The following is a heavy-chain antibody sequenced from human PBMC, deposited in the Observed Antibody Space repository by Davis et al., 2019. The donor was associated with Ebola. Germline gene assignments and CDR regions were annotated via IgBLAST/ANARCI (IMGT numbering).Heavy chain of an antibody. Sequence: GESLKISCAASGFSFSSYWMHWVRQAPGKGLEWVSGISWNSGSIGYADSVKGRFTISRDNAKKSLYLQMNSLRAEDTAVYYCAREPYYGSGSGGWGQGTTVTVSS. D-gene: IGHD3-10*01. CDR3: AREPYYGSGSGG. CDR1: GFSFSSYW. CDR2: ISWNSGSI. V-gene: IGHV3-74*01. J-gene: IGHJ6*02.